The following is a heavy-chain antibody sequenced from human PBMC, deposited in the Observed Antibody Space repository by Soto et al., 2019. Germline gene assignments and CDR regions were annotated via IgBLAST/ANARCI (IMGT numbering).Heavy chain of an antibody. V-gene: IGHV5-51*01. CDR1: GYSFTSYW. D-gene: IGHD5-18*01. J-gene: IGHJ6*02. CDR2: IYPGDSDT. CDR3: ARASLRGYSYGSYGMDV. Sequence: PGESLKISCKGSGYSFTSYWIGWVRQMPGKGLEWMGIIYPGDSDTRYSPSFQGQVTISADKSISTAYLQWSSLKASDTAMYYCARASLRGYSYGSYGMDVWGQGTTVTVSS.